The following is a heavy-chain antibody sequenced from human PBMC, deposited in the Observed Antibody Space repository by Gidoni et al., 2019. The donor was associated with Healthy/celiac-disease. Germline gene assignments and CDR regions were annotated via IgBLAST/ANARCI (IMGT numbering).Heavy chain of an antibody. J-gene: IGHJ4*02. D-gene: IGHD2-8*01. CDR3: ARESTDCTNGVCPFDY. Sequence: VQLVQSGAEVKKPGSSVQVACKASGGTFSSNATSWVRQAPGQGREWMGGIIPIFGTANYAQKFQGRVTITADESTSTAYMELSSLRSEDTAVYYCARESTDCTNGVCPFDYWGQGTLVTVSS. CDR2: IIPIFGTA. CDR1: GGTFSSNA. V-gene: IGHV1-69*01.